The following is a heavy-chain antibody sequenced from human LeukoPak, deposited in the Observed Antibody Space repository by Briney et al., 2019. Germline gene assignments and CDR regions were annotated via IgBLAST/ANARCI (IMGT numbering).Heavy chain of an antibody. CDR2: IWYDGSNK. J-gene: IGHJ4*02. D-gene: IGHD1-26*01. CDR3: ARDPSIVGATECYFDY. CDR1: GFTLSSYV. V-gene: IGHV3-33*01. Sequence: GGSLRLSCAASGFTLSSYVMHWVRQAPGKGLEWVAVIWYDGSNKYYADSVKGRFTISRDNSKNTLYLQMNSLRAEDTAVYYCARDPSIVGATECYFDYWGQGTLVTVSS.